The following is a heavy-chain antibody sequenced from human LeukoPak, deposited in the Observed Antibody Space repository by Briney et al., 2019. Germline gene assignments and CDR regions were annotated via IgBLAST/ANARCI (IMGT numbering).Heavy chain of an antibody. V-gene: IGHV3-53*01. D-gene: IGHD3-16*01. CDR2: MYVGGRT. CDR3: AREGHLGKYFDL. J-gene: IGHJ2*01. CDR1: GFTVSSKY. Sequence: GGSLRLSCAASGFTVSSKYMSWVRQAPGKGLDWVSVMYVGGRTFYADSVQGRFTISRDNSKNTLYLQMNSLRVEDTAVYYCAREGHLGKYFDLWGRGTQVTVSS.